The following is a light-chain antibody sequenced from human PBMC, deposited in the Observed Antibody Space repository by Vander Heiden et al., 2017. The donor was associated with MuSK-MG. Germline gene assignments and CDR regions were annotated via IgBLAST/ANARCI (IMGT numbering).Light chain of an antibody. CDR3: QQYGSSPPWT. V-gene: IGKV3-20*01. CDR2: GAS. J-gene: IGKJ1*01. Sequence: EIVLTPSPGTLSLSPGERATLSCRASQSVSSSYLAWYQQKPGQAPMLLIYGASSRATGIPDRFSGSGSGTDFTLTISRLEPEDFAVYYCQQYGSSPPWTFGQGTKVEIK. CDR1: QSVSSSY.